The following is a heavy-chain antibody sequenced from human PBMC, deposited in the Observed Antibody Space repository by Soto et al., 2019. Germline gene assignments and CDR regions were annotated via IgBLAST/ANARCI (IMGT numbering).Heavy chain of an antibody. CDR2: IIPIQNKA. Sequence: ASVKLSCKSSGGSFMSYIFTWVRQAPGQGLEWMGRIIPIQNKANYALKFQDRVTITADRSTRTVYMELRSLRPEDTAVYYCAKSLLFVDHAYMDVWGKGTTVTVSS. V-gene: IGHV1-69*02. J-gene: IGHJ6*03. CDR3: AKSLLFVDHAYMDV. D-gene: IGHD2-15*01. CDR1: GGSFMSYI.